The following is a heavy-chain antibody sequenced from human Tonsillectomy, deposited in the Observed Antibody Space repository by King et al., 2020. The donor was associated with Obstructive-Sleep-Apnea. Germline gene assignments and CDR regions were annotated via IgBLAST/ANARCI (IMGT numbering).Heavy chain of an antibody. V-gene: IGHV4-31*03. CDR2: IYYSGST. D-gene: IGHD3-22*01. CDR1: GGSISSSGYY. CDR3: ASSDRRFLYYYYGMDV. J-gene: IGHJ6*02. Sequence: QLQESGPGLVKPSQTLSLTCTVSGGSISSSGYYWSWIRQHPGKGLEWIGYIYYSGSTYYNPSLKSRVTISVDTSKNQFSLKLSSVTAADTAGYYCASSDRRFLYYYYGMDVWGQGTTVTVSS.